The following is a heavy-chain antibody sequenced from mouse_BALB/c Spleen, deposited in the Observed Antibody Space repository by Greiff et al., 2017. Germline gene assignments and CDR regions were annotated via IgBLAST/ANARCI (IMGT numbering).Heavy chain of an antibody. V-gene: IGHV3-2*02. CDR1: GYSIPSDYA. CDR2: ISYSGST. Sequence: VQLQQSGPGLVKPSQSLSLTCTVTGYSIPSDYAWNWIRQFPGNKLEWMGYISYSGSTSYNPSLKSRISITRDTSKNQFFLQLNSVTTEDTATYYCARSGLSGAMDYWGQGTSVTVSS. D-gene: IGHD1-1*02. J-gene: IGHJ4*01. CDR3: ARSGLSGAMDY.